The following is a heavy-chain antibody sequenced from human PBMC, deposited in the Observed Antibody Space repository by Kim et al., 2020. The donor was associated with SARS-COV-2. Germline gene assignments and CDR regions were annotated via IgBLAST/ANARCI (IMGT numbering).Heavy chain of an antibody. CDR1: GYTFTSYG. D-gene: IGHD6-13*01. Sequence: ASVKVSCMASGYTFTSYGISWVRQAPGQGLEWMGWISAYNGNTNYAQKLQGRVTMTTDTSTSTAYMELRSLRSDDTAVYYCARDPPLYSSSWYYYYGMDVWGQGTTVTVSS. CDR3: ARDPPLYSSSWYYYYGMDV. J-gene: IGHJ6*02. V-gene: IGHV1-18*01. CDR2: ISAYNGNT.